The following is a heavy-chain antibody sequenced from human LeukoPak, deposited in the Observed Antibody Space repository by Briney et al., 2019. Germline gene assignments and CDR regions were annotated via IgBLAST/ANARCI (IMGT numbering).Heavy chain of an antibody. J-gene: IGHJ5*02. D-gene: IGHD3-10*01. CDR3: ASVPQYYGSGSYRGDNWFDP. Sequence: SQTLSLTCTVSGGSISRGDYYWSWIRQPPGKGLEWIGYIYYSGSTYYNPSLKSRVTISVDTSKNQFSLKLSSVTAADTAVYHCASVPQYYGSGSYRGDNWFDPWGQGTLVTVSS. V-gene: IGHV4-30-4*01. CDR1: GGSISRGDYY. CDR2: IYYSGST.